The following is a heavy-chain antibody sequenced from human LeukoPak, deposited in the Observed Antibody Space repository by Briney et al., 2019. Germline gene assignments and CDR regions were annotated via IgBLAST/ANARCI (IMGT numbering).Heavy chain of an antibody. CDR1: GGTFSSYA. Sequence: EASVKVSCKASGGTFSSYAISWVRQAPGQGLEWMGGIIPIFGTANYAQKFQGRVTITTDESTSTAYMELSSLRSEDTAVYYCARGYSSSARRRRSYYYYYMDVWGKGTTVTVSS. J-gene: IGHJ6*03. CDR3: ARGYSSSARRRRSYYYYYMDV. CDR2: IIPIFGTA. V-gene: IGHV1-69*05. D-gene: IGHD6-6*01.